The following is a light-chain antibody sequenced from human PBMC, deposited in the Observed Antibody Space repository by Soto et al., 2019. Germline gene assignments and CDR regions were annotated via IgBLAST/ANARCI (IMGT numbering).Light chain of an antibody. V-gene: IGKV1-39*01. CDR1: QGVSSY. Sequence: DIQMTQSPSSLSASVGDRVTITCRASQGVSSYLLWYQQRQGRAPKLLIYAASNLLSGVPSRFIGSGSGTNFSLTISRLQREDFETSYWPQSYRTPHTFGQGTKLETK. J-gene: IGKJ2*01. CDR3: PQSYRTPHT. CDR2: AAS.